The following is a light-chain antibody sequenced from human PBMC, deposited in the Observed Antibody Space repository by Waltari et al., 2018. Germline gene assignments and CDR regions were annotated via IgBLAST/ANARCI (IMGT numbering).Light chain of an antibody. V-gene: IGLV1-40*01. J-gene: IGLJ3*02. CDR3: QSFDTGLGHGVL. CDR1: TSTIGAGND. Sequence: QSVLTPPPSVSGAPGQRVTISCTGTTSTIGAGNDVHWYQEFPGTAPKLLIYGTNNRPSGVLDGCSGFQSGSSASMPTTRRQAEDEAAYFGQSFDTGLGHGVLFGGGTKATV. CDR2: GTN.